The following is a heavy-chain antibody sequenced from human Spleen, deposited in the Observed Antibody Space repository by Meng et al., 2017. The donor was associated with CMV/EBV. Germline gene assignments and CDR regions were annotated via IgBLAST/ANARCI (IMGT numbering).Heavy chain of an antibody. Sequence: SPLPGYYMHWVRQAPGQGLEWMGWINPHTGDTKYAVKFQGRVTMTRDTSSGTAFMELSRLTSDDSAIYYCARQGIFGLVMPVPYFDPWGQGTLVTVSS. J-gene: IGHJ5*02. CDR3: ARQGIFGLVMPVPYFDP. CDR2: INPHTGDT. D-gene: IGHD3-3*01. CDR1: SPLPGYY. V-gene: IGHV1-2*02.